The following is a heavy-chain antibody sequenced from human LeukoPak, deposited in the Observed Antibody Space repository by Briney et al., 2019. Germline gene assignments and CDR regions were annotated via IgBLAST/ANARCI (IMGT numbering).Heavy chain of an antibody. V-gene: IGHV3-21*01. CDR1: GFTFSNYS. Sequence: GGSLRLSCAASGFTFSNYSMNWVRQAPGKGLEWVSSISSSSNYIYYADSMKGRFTISRDHAKNSLYLQMNTLRAEDTAVYYCARDLDMDTTYFDFWGQGTLVTVSS. CDR3: ARDLDMDTTYFDF. CDR2: ISSSSNYI. D-gene: IGHD5-18*01. J-gene: IGHJ4*02.